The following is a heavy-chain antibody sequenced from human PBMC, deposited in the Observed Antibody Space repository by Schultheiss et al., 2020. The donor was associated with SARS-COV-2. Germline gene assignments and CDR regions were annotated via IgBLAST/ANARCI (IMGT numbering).Heavy chain of an antibody. CDR3: ARQGVVTSPFDY. D-gene: IGHD3-3*01. V-gene: IGHV4-39*01. CDR2: IYYSGST. J-gene: IGHJ4*02. CDR1: RDSISSSSVH. Sequence: SDTLSLTCTVSRDSISSSSVHWSWIRQPPGKGLEWIGSIYYSGSTYYNPSLKSRVTISVDTSKNQFSLKLSSVTAADTAVYYCARQGVVTSPFDYWGQGTLVTVSS.